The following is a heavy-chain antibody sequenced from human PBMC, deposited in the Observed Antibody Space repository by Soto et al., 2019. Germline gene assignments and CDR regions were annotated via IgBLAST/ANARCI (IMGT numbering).Heavy chain of an antibody. CDR2: ISYDGSNK. J-gene: IGHJ4*02. D-gene: IGHD6-6*01. CDR1: GFTFSSYG. Sequence: GGSLRLSCAASGFTFSSYGMHWVRQAPGKGLEWVAVISYDGSNKYYADSVKGRFTISRDNSKNTLYLQMNSPRAEDTAVYYCAKDYEYSSSHFDYWGQGTLVTSPQ. CDR3: AKDYEYSSSHFDY. V-gene: IGHV3-30*18.